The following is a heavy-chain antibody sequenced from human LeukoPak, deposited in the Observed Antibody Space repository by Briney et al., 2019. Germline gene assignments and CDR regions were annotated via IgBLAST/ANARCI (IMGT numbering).Heavy chain of an antibody. CDR2: IKHDGSEK. CDR3: AELGITMNGGV. D-gene: IGHD3-10*02. J-gene: IGHJ6*03. V-gene: IGHV3-7*01. CDR1: GFTFTSFA. Sequence: GGSLRLSCAASGFTFTSFAMSWARQAPGKGLEWVANIKHDGSEKYYVDSVKGRFTISRDNAKNSLYLQMNSLRAEDTAVYYCAELGITMNGGVWGKGTTVTISS.